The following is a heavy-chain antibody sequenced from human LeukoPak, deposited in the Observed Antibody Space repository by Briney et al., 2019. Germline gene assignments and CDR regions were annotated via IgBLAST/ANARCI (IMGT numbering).Heavy chain of an antibody. Sequence: PSETRSLTCTVSGDFISSGDHYWNWIRQAPGKGLEWNGYIFHSGSTYYNPSLRSRLTVSLDTSKNQFSLKLTSVTAADSAVYYCVRGRSTGTIDYWGQGTLVTVSS. D-gene: IGHD2-2*01. V-gene: IGHV4-30-4*01. CDR3: VRGRSTGTIDY. J-gene: IGHJ4*02. CDR2: IFHSGST. CDR1: GDFISSGDHY.